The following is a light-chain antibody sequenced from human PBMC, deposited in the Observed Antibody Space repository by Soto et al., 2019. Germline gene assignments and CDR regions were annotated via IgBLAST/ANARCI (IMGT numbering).Light chain of an antibody. CDR3: QQYQNSPRT. J-gene: IGKJ1*01. Sequence: TVLTQSPGTLSLSPLEISTVSCRASQSVGGSSLAWYQQRPGQAPRLLIYDTSKRATGIPDRFSGSGSGTDFTLTISRLEPEDFAVYYCQQYQNSPRTFGQGTKVDIK. CDR2: DTS. CDR1: QSVGGSS. V-gene: IGKV3-20*01.